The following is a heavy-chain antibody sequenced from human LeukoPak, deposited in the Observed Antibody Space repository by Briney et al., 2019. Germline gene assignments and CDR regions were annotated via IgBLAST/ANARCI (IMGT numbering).Heavy chain of an antibody. D-gene: IGHD6-13*01. CDR2: IKEDGSEK. Sequence: GGSLRLSCAASGFTFSSYWMSWVRQAPGKGLEWVANIKEDGSEKYYVDSVKGRFTISRDNAKNSLYLQMNSLRAEDTAVYYCARDNFIAAAGTNFDYWGQGTLVTVSS. CDR1: GFTFSSYW. V-gene: IGHV3-7*01. J-gene: IGHJ4*02. CDR3: ARDNFIAAAGTNFDY.